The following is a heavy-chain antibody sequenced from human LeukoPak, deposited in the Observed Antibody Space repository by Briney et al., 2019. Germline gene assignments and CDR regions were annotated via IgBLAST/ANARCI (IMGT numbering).Heavy chain of an antibody. CDR1: GFTVSRNY. V-gene: IGHV3-53*01. CDR3: AREVGGGATNYFDY. CDR2: ICSADSA. J-gene: IGHJ4*02. Sequence: GGSLRLSCAASGFTVSRNYMSWVRQAPGKGLEWVSVICSADSAYYADSVRGRFTISRDNSKNTLYLQMNSLRADDTAVYYCAREVGGGATNYFDYWGQGTLVTVSS. D-gene: IGHD1-26*01.